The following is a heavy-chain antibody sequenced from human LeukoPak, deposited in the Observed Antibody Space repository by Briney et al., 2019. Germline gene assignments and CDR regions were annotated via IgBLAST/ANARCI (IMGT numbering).Heavy chain of an antibody. CDR3: ARGPHYSSGWYWSYYFDY. Sequence: ASVKVSCKASGYTFTSYAMHWVRQAPGQRLEWMGWINAGNGSTKYSQKFQGRVTITRDTSASTAYMELSSLRSEDTAVYYCARGPHYSSGWYWSYYFDYWGQGTLVTVSS. CDR2: INAGNGST. J-gene: IGHJ4*02. D-gene: IGHD6-19*01. V-gene: IGHV1-3*01. CDR1: GYTFTSYA.